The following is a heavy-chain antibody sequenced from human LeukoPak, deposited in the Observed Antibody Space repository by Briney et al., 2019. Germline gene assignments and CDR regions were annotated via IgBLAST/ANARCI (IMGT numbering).Heavy chain of an antibody. Sequence: GGSLRLSCAASGFAFRSYAMSWVRRAPGKGLEWVSATSYREGRTYYADSVKGRFTISRDNSKNTLYLQMNSLRAEDTAVYYCAIEADSSGWFDYWGQGTLVTVSS. CDR3: AIEADSSGWFDY. D-gene: IGHD3-22*01. CDR1: GFAFRSYA. J-gene: IGHJ4*02. V-gene: IGHV3-23*01. CDR2: TSYREGRT.